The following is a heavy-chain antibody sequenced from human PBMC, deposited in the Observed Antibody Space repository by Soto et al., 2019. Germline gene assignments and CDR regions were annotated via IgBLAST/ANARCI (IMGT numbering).Heavy chain of an antibody. Sequence: GGSLRLSCAASGFTFSSYGMHWVRQAPGKGLEWVAVIWYDGSNKYYADSVTGRFTISRDNSKNTLYLQMNSLRAEDTAVYYSARAGALGYCTKGLCSQGYYFDYWGQGTVVTVPQ. J-gene: IGHJ4*02. CDR1: GFTFSSYG. CDR2: IWYDGSNK. V-gene: IGHV3-33*01. CDR3: ARAGALGYCTKGLCSQGYYFDY. D-gene: IGHD2-8*01.